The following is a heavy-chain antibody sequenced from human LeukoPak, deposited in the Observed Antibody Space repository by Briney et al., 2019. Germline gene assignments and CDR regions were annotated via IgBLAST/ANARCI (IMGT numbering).Heavy chain of an antibody. J-gene: IGHJ4*02. V-gene: IGHV3-23*01. CDR2: ISGSGGST. D-gene: IGHD2-8*01. CDR3: AKDRSCTNDICHGDFDY. Sequence: GGSLRLSCAASGFTFSSYAVSWVRQAPGKGLERVSSISGSGGSTYSADSVKGRFTISRDNSKNTLYLQMNSLRAEDTALYYCAKDRSCTNDICHGDFDYWGQGTLVTVSS. CDR1: GFTFSSYA.